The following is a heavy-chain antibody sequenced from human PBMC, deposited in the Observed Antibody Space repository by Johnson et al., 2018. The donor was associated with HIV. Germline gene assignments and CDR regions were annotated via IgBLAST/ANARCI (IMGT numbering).Heavy chain of an antibody. V-gene: IGHV3-30*04. CDR3: AREESIVVAIAIQAFDI. Sequence: QVQLVESGGGVVQPGRSLRLSCAASGFTFSSHAMHWVRQAPGKGLEWVAGISKDGSNKYYADSVKGRFTISRDNSKKTLYLQMNSLRAEDTAVYYCAREESIVVAIAIQAFDIWGQGTMVTVSS. CDR1: GFTFSSHA. D-gene: IGHD2-21*01. J-gene: IGHJ3*02. CDR2: ISKDGSNK.